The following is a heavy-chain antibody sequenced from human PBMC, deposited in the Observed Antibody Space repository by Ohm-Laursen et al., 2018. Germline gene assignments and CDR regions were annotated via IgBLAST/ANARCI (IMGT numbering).Heavy chain of an antibody. D-gene: IGHD3-22*01. Sequence: SVKVSCKASGGTFSSYAISWVRQAPGQGLEWMGGIIPIFGTANYAQKFQGRVTITADESTSTAYMELSSLRSEDTAVYYCARGDPGGGYYDSSGYVQFDYWGQGTLVTVSS. J-gene: IGHJ4*02. CDR3: ARGDPGGGYYDSSGYVQFDY. CDR2: IIPIFGTA. CDR1: GGTFSSYA. V-gene: IGHV1-69*13.